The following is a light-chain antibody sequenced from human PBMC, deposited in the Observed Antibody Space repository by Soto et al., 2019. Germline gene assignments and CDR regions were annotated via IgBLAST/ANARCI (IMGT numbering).Light chain of an antibody. CDR2: NTN. V-gene: IGLV8-61*01. J-gene: IGLJ3*02. Sequence: QAVVTQEPSFSVSPGRTVTLTCGLPSGSVSTSYYPSWYQQTPGQAPRTLIYNTNTRSSGVPDRFSGSILGNKAALTITGAQADDESDYYCVLYMGSGLWVFGGGTKLTVL. CDR1: SGSVSTSYY. CDR3: VLYMGSGLWV.